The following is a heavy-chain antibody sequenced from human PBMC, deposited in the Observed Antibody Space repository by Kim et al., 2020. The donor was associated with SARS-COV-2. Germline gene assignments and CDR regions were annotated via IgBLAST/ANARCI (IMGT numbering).Heavy chain of an antibody. V-gene: IGHV3-11*05. CDR3: ARDGRNCSGGSCYSDY. J-gene: IGHJ4*02. Sequence: SVKGRFTISRDNAKNSLYLQMNSLRAEDTAVYYCARDGRNCSGGSCYSDYWGQGTLVTVSS. D-gene: IGHD2-15*01.